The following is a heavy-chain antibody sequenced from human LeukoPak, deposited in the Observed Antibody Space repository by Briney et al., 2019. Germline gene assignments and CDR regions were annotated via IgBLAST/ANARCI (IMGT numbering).Heavy chain of an antibody. D-gene: IGHD5-18*01. CDR2: IIPIFGTA. Sequence: SVKVSCKASGGTFSSYAISWARQAPGQGLEWMGGIIPIFGTANYAQKFQGRVTMTEDTSTDTAYMELSSLRSEDTAVYYCATAVDTAMVKVYYYYYGMDVWGQGTTVTVSS. V-gene: IGHV1-69*06. CDR1: GGTFSSYA. J-gene: IGHJ6*02. CDR3: ATAVDTAMVKVYYYYYGMDV.